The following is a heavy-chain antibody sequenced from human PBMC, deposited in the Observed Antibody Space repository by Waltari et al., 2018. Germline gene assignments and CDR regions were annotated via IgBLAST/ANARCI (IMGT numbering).Heavy chain of an antibody. CDR3: ARERTTGTSRVVGYYYGMDV. D-gene: IGHD1-1*01. Sequence: QVQLQESGPGLVKPSETLSLTCTVSGGSISSHYWSWIRPPPGKGLEWLGYIYYSGSTNHNPSLKSRVTISVDTSKNQFSLKLSSVTAADTAVYYCARERTTGTSRVVGYYYGMDVWGQGTTVTVSS. V-gene: IGHV4-59*11. J-gene: IGHJ6*02. CDR1: GGSISSHY. CDR2: IYYSGST.